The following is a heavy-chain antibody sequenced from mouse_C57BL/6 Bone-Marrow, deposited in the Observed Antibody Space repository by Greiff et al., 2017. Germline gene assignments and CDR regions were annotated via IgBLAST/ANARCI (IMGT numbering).Heavy chain of an antibody. Sequence: EVQGVESGGGLVQPGGSMKLSCVASGFTFSNYWMNWVRQSPEKGLEWVAQIRLKSDNYATHYAESVKGRFTISRDASKSSVHLQMNNLRAEDTGIYYCTGRGNYGDYWGKGTTLTVSS. CDR3: TGRGNYGDY. D-gene: IGHD3-1*01. CDR1: GFTFSNYW. V-gene: IGHV6-3*01. J-gene: IGHJ2*01. CDR2: IRLKSDNYAT.